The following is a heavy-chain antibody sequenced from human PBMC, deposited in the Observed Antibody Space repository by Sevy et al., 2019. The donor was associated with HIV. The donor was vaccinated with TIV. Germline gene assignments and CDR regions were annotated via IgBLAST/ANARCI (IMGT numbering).Heavy chain of an antibody. J-gene: IGHJ4*02. CDR2: INSDGSIT. Sequence: GGSLRLSCATSGFTFTTYWMHWVRQSPGKGLVWVSRINSDGSITDYADSVKGRFTMSRDNAKNTLYLQMNSLRDEDTAVYYCARDQFSYFDYWGQGTLVTVSS. CDR1: GFTFTTYW. V-gene: IGHV3-74*01. CDR3: ARDQFSYFDY. D-gene: IGHD3-3*01.